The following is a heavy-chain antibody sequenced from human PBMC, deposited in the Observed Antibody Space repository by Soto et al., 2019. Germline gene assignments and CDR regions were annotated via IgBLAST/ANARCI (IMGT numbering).Heavy chain of an antibody. J-gene: IGHJ4*02. CDR3: ASTAPLNSYFDF. CDR2: IDPSDSYT. V-gene: IGHV5-10-1*01. Sequence: PGESLKISCKGSGYRFTSFWISWVRQMPGKGLEWMGRIDPSDSYTTYSPSFQGHVTISADKSISTAYLQWSSLKASDTAMYYCASTAPLNSYFDFWGQGTLVTASS. CDR1: GYRFTSFW. D-gene: IGHD2-21*02.